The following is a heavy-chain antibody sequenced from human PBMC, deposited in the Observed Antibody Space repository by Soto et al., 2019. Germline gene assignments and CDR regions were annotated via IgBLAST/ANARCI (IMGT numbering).Heavy chain of an antibody. V-gene: IGHV4-4*07. CDR2: VYSSGTT. Sequence: SETLSLTCSVSGGSINSYWWSWIRQPAGKGLEWIGRVYSSGTTDYNPSLNSRATLSVETSKNQFSLKLSSVTAADAAVYYCARDIGSYAYGEGYWGQGIQVTVSS. D-gene: IGHD3-10*01. CDR3: ARDIGSYAYGEGY. CDR1: GGSINSYW. J-gene: IGHJ4*02.